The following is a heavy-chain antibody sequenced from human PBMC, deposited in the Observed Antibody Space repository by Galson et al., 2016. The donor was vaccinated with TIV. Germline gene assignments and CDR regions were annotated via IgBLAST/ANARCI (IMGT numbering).Heavy chain of an antibody. CDR1: GGTFNIYA. D-gene: IGHD6-19*01. Sequence: SGAEVKKPGASVKVSCKASGGTFNIYAISWVRQAPGQGLEWMGGILPIFGAATYAQKFQGRVTITADESTNTAYMELSSLKSDDTAMYYCARPSSSCRGCSYYYYMDVWGKGTTVTVSS. V-gene: IGHV1-69*13. J-gene: IGHJ6*03. CDR2: ILPIFGAA. CDR3: ARPSSSCRGCSYYYYMDV.